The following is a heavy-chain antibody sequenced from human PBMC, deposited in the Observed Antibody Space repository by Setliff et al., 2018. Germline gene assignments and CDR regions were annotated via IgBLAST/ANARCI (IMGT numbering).Heavy chain of an antibody. D-gene: IGHD3-3*01. Sequence: SETLSLTCTVSGGSISSSSCYWGWIRQPPGKGLEWIGSIYYSGSTYYNPSLKSRVTISVDTSKNQFSLKLSSVTAADTAVYYCARDEFLEGSYYYYYYMDVWGKGTTVTVSS. CDR3: ARDEFLEGSYYYYYYMDV. V-gene: IGHV4-39*02. CDR1: GGSISSSSCY. CDR2: IYYSGST. J-gene: IGHJ6*03.